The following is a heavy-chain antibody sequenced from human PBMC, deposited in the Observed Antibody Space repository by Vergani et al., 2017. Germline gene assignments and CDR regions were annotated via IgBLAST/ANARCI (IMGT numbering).Heavy chain of an antibody. CDR2: IYSGGST. CDR1: GFTVSSNY. Sequence: EVQLVESGGGLVQPGGSLRLSCAASGFTVSSNYMSWVRQAPGKGLEWVSVIYSGGSTYYADSVKGRFTISRHNSKNTLYLQMNSLRAEDTAVYYCARDRVDIVATTTYYYYYYGMDVWGQGTTVTVPS. D-gene: IGHD5-12*01. V-gene: IGHV3-53*04. CDR3: ARDRVDIVATTTYYYYYYGMDV. J-gene: IGHJ6*02.